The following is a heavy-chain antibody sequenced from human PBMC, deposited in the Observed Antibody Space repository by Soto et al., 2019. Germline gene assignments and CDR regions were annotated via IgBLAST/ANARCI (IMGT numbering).Heavy chain of an antibody. CDR3: AGHSSGVPGYYYGMDV. V-gene: IGHV1-69*12. J-gene: IGHJ6*02. D-gene: IGHD3-22*01. CDR1: GGTFSSYA. Sequence: QVQLVQSGAEVKKPGSSVKVSCKASGGTFSSYAISWVRQAPGQGLEWMGGIIPIFDTADYAQKFQGRVTITADGSTNTASMELSSLRSEDTAVYYCAGHSSGVPGYYYGMDVWGQGTTVTVSS. CDR2: IIPIFDTA.